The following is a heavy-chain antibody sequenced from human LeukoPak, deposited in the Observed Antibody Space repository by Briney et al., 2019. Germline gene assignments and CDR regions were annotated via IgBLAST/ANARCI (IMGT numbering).Heavy chain of an antibody. J-gene: IGHJ3*02. CDR2: IYYSGST. CDR1: GGSISSSSYY. D-gene: IGHD3-22*01. CDR3: ASNVVVITPDAFDI. V-gene: IGHV4-39*07. Sequence: SETLSLTCTVSGGSISSSSYYWGWIRQPPGKGLEWIGSIYYSGSTYYNPSLKSRVTISVDTSKNQFSLKLSSVTAADTAVYYCASNVVVITPDAFDIWGQGTMVTVSS.